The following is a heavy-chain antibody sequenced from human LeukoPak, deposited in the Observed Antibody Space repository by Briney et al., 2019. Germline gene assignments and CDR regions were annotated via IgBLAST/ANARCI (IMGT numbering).Heavy chain of an antibody. CDR2: INNDGTAT. J-gene: IGHJ4*02. CDR1: GLTFNYFW. Sequence: GGSLRLSCAASGLTFNYFWMHGVRQVPEKGLVWVSGINNDGTATYYADSVKGRFTISRDNAKNTVYLQMNGLRAEDTTVYYCATVSEYWGQGTLVTVSS. CDR3: ATVSEY. V-gene: IGHV3-74*01.